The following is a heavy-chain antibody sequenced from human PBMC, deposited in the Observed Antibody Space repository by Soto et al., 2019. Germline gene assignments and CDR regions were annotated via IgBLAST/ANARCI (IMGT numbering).Heavy chain of an antibody. CDR3: ARVGGATPYFDY. CDR1: GYTFTSYY. D-gene: IGHD1-26*01. CDR2: INPSGGST. V-gene: IGHV1-46*03. Sequence: ASVKVSCKASGYTFTSYYMHWVRQAPGQGLEWMGIINPSGGSTSYAQKFQGRVTMTRDTSTSTVYMELSSLRSEDAAVYYCARVGGATPYFDYWGQGTLVTVSS. J-gene: IGHJ4*02.